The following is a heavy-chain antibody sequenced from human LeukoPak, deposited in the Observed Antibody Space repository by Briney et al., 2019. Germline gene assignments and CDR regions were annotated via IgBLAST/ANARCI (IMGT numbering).Heavy chain of an antibody. V-gene: IGHV1-18*01. CDR1: GYTFATYG. J-gene: IGHJ3*02. CDR2: ISAYNGDT. Sequence: ASVKVSCKASGYTFATYGISCVRQAPEQGLEWMGWISAYNGDTNYAQKLQGRVTMTTDTSTSTAYMELRSLRSDDTAVYYCARGAAQRVLDAFDIWGQGTMVTVSS. CDR3: ARGAAQRVLDAFDI. D-gene: IGHD3-10*01.